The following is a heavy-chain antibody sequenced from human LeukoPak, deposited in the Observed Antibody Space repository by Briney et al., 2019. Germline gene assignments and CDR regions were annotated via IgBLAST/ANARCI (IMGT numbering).Heavy chain of an antibody. CDR3: ARGFYDSSGQGLYFDY. CDR2: INHSGST. J-gene: IGHJ4*02. D-gene: IGHD3-22*01. Sequence: SETLSLTCAVYGGSFSGYYWSWIRQPPGKGLEWIGEINHSGSTNYNPSLKSRVTISVDTSKNQFSLKLSSVTAADTAVYYCARGFYDSSGQGLYFDYWGQGTLVTVSS. CDR1: GGSFSGYY. V-gene: IGHV4-34*01.